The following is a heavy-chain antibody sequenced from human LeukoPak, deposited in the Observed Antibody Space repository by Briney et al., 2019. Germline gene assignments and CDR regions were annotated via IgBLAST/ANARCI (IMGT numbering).Heavy chain of an antibody. V-gene: IGHV3-30-3*01. CDR2: ISYDGSNK. CDR1: GFTFSSYA. J-gene: IGHJ6*02. D-gene: IGHD2-15*01. CDR3: ARDRRVVVVAGVGSYGMDV. Sequence: PGRSLRLSCAASGFTFSSYAMHWVRQAPGKGLEWVAVISYDGSNKYYADSVKGRFTISRDNSKNTLYLQMNSLRAEDTAVYYCARDRRVVVVAGVGSYGMDVWGQGTTVTVSS.